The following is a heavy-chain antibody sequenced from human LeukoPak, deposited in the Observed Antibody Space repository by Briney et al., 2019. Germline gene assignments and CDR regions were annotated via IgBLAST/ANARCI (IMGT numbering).Heavy chain of an antibody. CDR2: INHSGST. CDR3: ARPRPSYYYDSSYAFDI. D-gene: IGHD3-22*01. J-gene: IGHJ3*02. CDR1: GGSFSGYC. V-gene: IGHV4-34*01. Sequence: KLSETLSPTCAVYGGSFSGYCWSWIRQPPGKGLEWIGVINHSGSTNYNPSLKSRVTISVDTTKNQFSPKLSSVTAADTAVYYCARPRPSYYYDSSYAFDIWGQGTMVTVSS.